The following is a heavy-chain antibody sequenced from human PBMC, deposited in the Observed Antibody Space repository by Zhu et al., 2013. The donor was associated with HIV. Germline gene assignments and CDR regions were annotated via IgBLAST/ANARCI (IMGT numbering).Heavy chain of an antibody. Sequence: QDRLVQSGVEVKKPGASVKVSCRASGYMFINYGIAWVRQGPGQGLEWLGWISGHNGNTNYAQKFRDRVTLTTDRPTGTAYMELKRLTSDDTAIYYCARDGEEYNMDNWFDFWGQGTLVTVSS. CDR1: GYMFINYG. J-gene: IGHJ5*01. V-gene: IGHV1-18*01. D-gene: IGHD3-10*01. CDR2: ISGHNGNT. CDR3: ARDGEEYNMDNWFDF.